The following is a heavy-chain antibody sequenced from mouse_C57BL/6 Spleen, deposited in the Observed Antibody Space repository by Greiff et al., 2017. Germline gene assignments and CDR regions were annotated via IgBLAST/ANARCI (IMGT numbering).Heavy chain of an antibody. CDR1: GYTFTSYW. Sequence: QVQLQQPGAELVKPGASVKLSCKASGYTFTSYWMQWVKQRPGQGLEWIGGIDPSDSYTNYNQKFKGKATLTVDTSSSTAYMQLSNLTSEDSAVDYCARRRDDGYSGFAYWGQGTLVTVSA. V-gene: IGHV1-50*01. D-gene: IGHD2-3*01. CDR3: ARRRDDGYSGFAY. CDR2: IDPSDSYT. J-gene: IGHJ3*01.